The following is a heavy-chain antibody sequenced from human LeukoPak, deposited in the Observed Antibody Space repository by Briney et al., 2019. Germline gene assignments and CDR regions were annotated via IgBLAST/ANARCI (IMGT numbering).Heavy chain of an antibody. D-gene: IGHD3-22*01. V-gene: IGHV4-59*11. Sequence: PSETLSLTCTVSGGSISSHYWSWIRQSPGKGLEWIGFMHYRGNTNSNPSLRSRVTISMDTSKNQFSLKLSSVTAADTAVYYCARVGIVVVITTWGQGTLVTVSS. J-gene: IGHJ4*02. CDR1: GGSISSHY. CDR3: ARVGIVVVITT. CDR2: MHYRGNT.